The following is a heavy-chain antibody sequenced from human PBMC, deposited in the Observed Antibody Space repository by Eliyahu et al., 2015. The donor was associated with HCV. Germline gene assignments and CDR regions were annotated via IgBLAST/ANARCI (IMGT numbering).Heavy chain of an antibody. CDR3: AKAYRLFDYGDYKDI. CDR1: GFTFXXYA. Sequence: EVQLLESGGGLVQPGGSLXXSCAASGFTFXXYAMSWVRQAPGKGLEWVSAISGSGGSTYYADSVKGRFTISRDNSKNTLYLQMNSLRAEDTAVYYCAKAYRLFDYGDYKDIWGQGTMVTVSS. J-gene: IGHJ3*02. V-gene: IGHV3-23*01. CDR2: ISGSGGST. D-gene: IGHD4-17*01.